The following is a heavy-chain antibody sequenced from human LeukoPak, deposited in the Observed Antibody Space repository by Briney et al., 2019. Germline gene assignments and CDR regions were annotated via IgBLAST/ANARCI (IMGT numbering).Heavy chain of an antibody. Sequence: SETLSLTCTVSGASISSYYWTWIRQPAGKGLEWIGRIYTSGSTYYNPSLKSRVTMSVDTSKNQFSLKLSSVTAADTAVCYCARGVEMATIGGYNWFDPWGQGTLVTVSS. CDR2: IYTSGST. CDR1: GASISSYY. V-gene: IGHV4-4*07. J-gene: IGHJ5*02. D-gene: IGHD5-24*01. CDR3: ARGVEMATIGGYNWFDP.